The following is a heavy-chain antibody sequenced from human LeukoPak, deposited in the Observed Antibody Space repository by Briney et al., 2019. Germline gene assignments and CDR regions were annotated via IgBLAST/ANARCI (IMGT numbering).Heavy chain of an antibody. J-gene: IGHJ6*03. Sequence: GGSLRLSCAASGFTFDDYAMHWVRQAPGKGLEWVSLISWDGGSTYYADSVRGRFTISRDNSKNSLYLQMNSLRAEDTALYYCAKDIFPGYDFWSGYMDVWGKGTTVTVSS. CDR3: AKDIFPGYDFWSGYMDV. V-gene: IGHV3-43D*03. CDR1: GFTFDDYA. CDR2: ISWDGGST. D-gene: IGHD3-3*01.